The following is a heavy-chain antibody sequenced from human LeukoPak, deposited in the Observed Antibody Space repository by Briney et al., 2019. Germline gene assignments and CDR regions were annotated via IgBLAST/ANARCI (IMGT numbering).Heavy chain of an antibody. D-gene: IGHD3-10*01. V-gene: IGHV1-69*13. CDR2: INPIFGTA. Sequence: SVKVSCKASGDTFSSYAISWVRQAPGQGLEWMGIINPIFGTANYAQKFQGRVTITGDASTSTAYMELSSLRSEDTAVYYCARGRITMVRGASNKQSYYYYYMDVWGKGTTVTVSS. J-gene: IGHJ6*03. CDR1: GDTFSSYA. CDR3: ARGRITMVRGASNKQSYYYYYMDV.